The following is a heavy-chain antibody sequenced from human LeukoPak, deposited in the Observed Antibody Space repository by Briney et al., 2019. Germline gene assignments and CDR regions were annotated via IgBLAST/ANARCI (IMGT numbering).Heavy chain of an antibody. J-gene: IGHJ4*02. CDR2: IYPGDSDT. V-gene: IGHV5-51*01. D-gene: IGHD3-10*01. Sequence: GESLKITCKGSGYSFTSYWIGWVRQMPGKGLEWMGIIYPGDSDTRYSPSFQGQVTISADKSISTAYLQWSSLKASDTAMYYCARRSYGSGSYSHVDYWGQGTLVTVSS. CDR3: ARRSYGSGSYSHVDY. CDR1: GYSFTSYW.